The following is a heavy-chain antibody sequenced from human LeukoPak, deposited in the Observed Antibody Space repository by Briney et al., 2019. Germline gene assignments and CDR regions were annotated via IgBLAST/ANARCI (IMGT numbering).Heavy chain of an antibody. V-gene: IGHV3-7*01. CDR1: GLTFSSYW. D-gene: IGHD5-12*01. CDR2: IEQDGSEK. Sequence: GGSLRLSCAASGLTFSSYWMTWVRQAPGKGLEWVANIEQDGSEKYYVDSVKGRFTIPRDNAKNSLYLQMNSLRAEDTAVYYCARGGGGYDSFFDYWGQGALVTVSS. J-gene: IGHJ4*02. CDR3: ARGGGGYDSFFDY.